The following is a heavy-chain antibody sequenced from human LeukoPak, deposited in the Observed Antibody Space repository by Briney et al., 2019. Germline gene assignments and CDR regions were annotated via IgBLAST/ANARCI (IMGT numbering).Heavy chain of an antibody. J-gene: IGHJ4*02. Sequence: SETLSLTCTVSGGSISSGDYYWSWIRQPPGKGLEWIGYIYYSGSTYYNPSLKSRVTISVDTSKNQFSLKLSSVTAADTAVYYCAREGSGYYYSDYWGQGTLVTVSS. CDR2: IYYSGST. V-gene: IGHV4-30-4*08. CDR1: GGSISSGDYY. D-gene: IGHD3-22*01. CDR3: AREGSGYYYSDY.